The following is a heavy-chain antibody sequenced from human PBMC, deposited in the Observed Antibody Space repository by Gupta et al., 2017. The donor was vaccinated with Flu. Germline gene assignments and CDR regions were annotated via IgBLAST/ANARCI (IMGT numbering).Heavy chain of an antibody. CDR3: ARDTNLGPRGYSGYDYGGYYYYMDV. CDR2: IYYSGST. V-gene: IGHV4-59*01. Sequence: PPGKGLEWIGYIYYSGSTNYNPSLKSRVTISVDTSKNQFSLKLSSVTAADTAVYYCARDTNLGPRGYSGYDYGGYYYYMDVWGKGTTVTVSS. D-gene: IGHD5-12*01. J-gene: IGHJ6*03.